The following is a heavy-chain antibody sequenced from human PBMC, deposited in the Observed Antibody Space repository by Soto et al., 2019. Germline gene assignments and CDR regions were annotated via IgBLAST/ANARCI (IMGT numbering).Heavy chain of an antibody. V-gene: IGHV4-59*08. J-gene: IGHJ3*02. CDR1: GRSISSYY. CDR3: ARKNGDYTYVFDI. CDR2: IYYSGST. D-gene: IGHD4-17*01. Sequence: SETLSLTCTVSGRSISSYYWSWIRQPPGKGLEWIGYIYYSGSTNYNPSLKSRVTISVDTSKNQFSLKLSSVTAADTAVYYCARKNGDYTYVFDIWGQGTMVTVSS.